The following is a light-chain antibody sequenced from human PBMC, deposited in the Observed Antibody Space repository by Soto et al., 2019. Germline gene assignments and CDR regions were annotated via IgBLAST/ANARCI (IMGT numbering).Light chain of an antibody. V-gene: IGLV2-8*01. CDR3: SSYAGSNNLV. Sequence: QSALPQPPSASGSPGQSVTISCTGTSSDVGSYHYVSWYQQHPGKAPKLMIYAVSKRPSGVPDRFSGDKSCNTAALTVSVLQAADEADYYCSSYAGSNNLVFGGGTQLTVL. J-gene: IGLJ7*01. CDR1: SSDVGSYHY. CDR2: AVS.